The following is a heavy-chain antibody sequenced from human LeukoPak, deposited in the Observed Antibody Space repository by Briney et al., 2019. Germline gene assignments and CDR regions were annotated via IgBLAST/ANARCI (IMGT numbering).Heavy chain of an antibody. CDR3: AGWFGELLPLFAY. J-gene: IGHJ4*02. CDR1: GGSFSGYY. Sequence: SETLSLTCAVYGGSFSGYYWSWIRQPPGKGLEWIGEINHSRSTNYNPSLKGRVTISVDTSKNQFSLRVSSVSAADTAVYYCAGWFGELLPLFAYWGQGALVTVSS. CDR2: INHSRST. D-gene: IGHD3-10*01. V-gene: IGHV4-34*01.